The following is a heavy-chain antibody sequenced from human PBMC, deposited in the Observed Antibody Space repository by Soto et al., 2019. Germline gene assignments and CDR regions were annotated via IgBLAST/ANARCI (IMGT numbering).Heavy chain of an antibody. CDR3: AGGRSGGGGNWFDP. J-gene: IGHJ5*02. V-gene: IGHV1-8*01. Sequence: QVQLVQSGAEVKKPGASVKVSCKASGYTFTSYDINWVRQATGQGLEWMGWMNPNSGNTAYAQKFQGRVTMTRNTPIRTAYMGVGSLGSEDTAVYSCAGGRSGGGGNWFDPWGQGTLVTVSS. D-gene: IGHD3-10*01. CDR2: MNPNSGNT. CDR1: GYTFTSYD.